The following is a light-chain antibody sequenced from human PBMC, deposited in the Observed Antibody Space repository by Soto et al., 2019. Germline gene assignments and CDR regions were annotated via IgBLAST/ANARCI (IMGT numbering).Light chain of an antibody. CDR1: RRISNW. V-gene: IGKV1-5*01. CDR3: LQYNSYS. Sequence: DIPNNPTPSTLPASFRSTVTITWLASRRISNWLTWNQQKPGKAPKVLIYHASNLQSGVPSRFSGSGSGTECTLTISSLLPDDFATYYCLQYNSYSFGPGTKV. CDR2: HAS. J-gene: IGKJ1*01.